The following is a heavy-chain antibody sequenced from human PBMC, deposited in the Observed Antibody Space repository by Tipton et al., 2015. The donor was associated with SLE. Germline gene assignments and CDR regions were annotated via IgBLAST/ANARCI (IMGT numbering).Heavy chain of an antibody. V-gene: IGHV4-59*08. CDR1: GGSISSYY. Sequence: TLSLTCTVSGGSISSYYWTWIRQPPGKGLEWIGYISWIGSTNYNPSLKSRVTMSVDTSMNQFSLELSSVTAAGTAVYYCARLVVLAAEGLYSFDYWGHGTLVTVSS. D-gene: IGHD2-15*01. CDR3: ARLVVLAAEGLYSFDY. CDR2: ISWIGST. J-gene: IGHJ4*01.